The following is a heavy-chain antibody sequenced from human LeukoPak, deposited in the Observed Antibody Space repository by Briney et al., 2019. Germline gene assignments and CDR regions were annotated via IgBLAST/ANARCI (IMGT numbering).Heavy chain of an antibody. V-gene: IGHV5-51*01. CDR1: GYSFTSYW. CDR3: ARHTYNWNDEIDY. CDR2: IYPGDSDT. Sequence: GESLKISCKGSGYSFTSYWIGWVRQLPGKGLEGMGIIYPGDSDTRYSPSFQGQVTISADKSISTAYLQWSSLKASDTAMYYCARHTYNWNDEIDYWGQGTLVTVSS. D-gene: IGHD1-20*01. J-gene: IGHJ4*02.